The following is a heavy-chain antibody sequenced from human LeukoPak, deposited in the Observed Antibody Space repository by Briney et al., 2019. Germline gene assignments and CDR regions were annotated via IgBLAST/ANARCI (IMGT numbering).Heavy chain of an antibody. J-gene: IGHJ6*03. Sequence: PGRSLRLSCAASGFTFSNYAMHWVRQAPGKGLEWVAVISYDGSNKYYGDSVKGRFTISRDNSKNTLYLQMNSLRAEDTAVYYCARDGSYYDFWSGYPPYYYYYYMDVWGKGTTVTVSS. CDR3: ARDGSYYDFWSGYPPYYYYYYMDV. CDR1: GFTFSNYA. CDR2: ISYDGSNK. D-gene: IGHD3-3*01. V-gene: IGHV3-30-3*01.